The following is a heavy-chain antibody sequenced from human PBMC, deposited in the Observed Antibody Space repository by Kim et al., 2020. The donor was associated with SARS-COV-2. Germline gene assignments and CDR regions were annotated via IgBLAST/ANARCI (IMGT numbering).Heavy chain of an antibody. V-gene: IGHV3-33*01. J-gene: IGHJ4*02. Sequence: NKYYADSVKGRFTISRDNSKNTLYLQMNSLRAEDTAVYYCAREGEGALIDYWGQGTLVTVSS. D-gene: IGHD3-16*02. CDR2: NK. CDR3: AREGEGALIDY.